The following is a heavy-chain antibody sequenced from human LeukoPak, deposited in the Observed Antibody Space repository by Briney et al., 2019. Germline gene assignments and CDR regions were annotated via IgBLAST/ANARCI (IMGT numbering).Heavy chain of an antibody. CDR1: GGSISSYY. J-gene: IGHJ5*02. CDR3: ARWGGSSPGMGLDP. CDR2: IYYSGST. V-gene: IGHV4-59*01. D-gene: IGHD6-6*01. Sequence: SETLSLTCTVSGGSISSYYWSWIRQPPGKGLEWIGYIYYSGSTNYNPSLKSRVTISVDTSKNQFSLKLSSVTAADTAVYYCARWGGSSPGMGLDPWGQGTLVTVSS.